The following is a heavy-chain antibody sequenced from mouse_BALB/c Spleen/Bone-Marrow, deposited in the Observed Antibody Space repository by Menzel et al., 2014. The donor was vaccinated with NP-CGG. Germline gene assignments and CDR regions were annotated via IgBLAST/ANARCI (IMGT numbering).Heavy chain of an antibody. CDR1: GFSLTSYG. CDR3: ARDRTGSGFDY. Sequence: VKLVESGPGLVAPSQSLSITCTVSGFSLTSYGVHWVRQPPGKGLEWLGVIWAGGGTNYNSALMSRLSISKDNSKSQVFLKMNSLQTDDTAMYYYARDRTGSGFDYWGQGTTLTVSS. D-gene: IGHD4-1*01. CDR2: IWAGGGT. J-gene: IGHJ2*01. V-gene: IGHV2-9*02.